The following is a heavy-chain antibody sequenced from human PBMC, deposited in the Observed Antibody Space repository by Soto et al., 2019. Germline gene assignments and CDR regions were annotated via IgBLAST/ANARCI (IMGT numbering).Heavy chain of an antibody. CDR2: IYPGDSDT. D-gene: IGHD6-19*01. J-gene: IGHJ6*02. V-gene: IGHV5-51*01. CDR1: GYSFTSYW. Sequence: GESLKISCKGSGYSFTSYWIGWVRQMPGKGLEWMGIIYPGDSDTRYSPSFQGQVTISADKSISTAYLQWSSLKASDTAMYYCARRLAVAGTLYYGMDVWGQGTTVTVSS. CDR3: ARRLAVAGTLYYGMDV.